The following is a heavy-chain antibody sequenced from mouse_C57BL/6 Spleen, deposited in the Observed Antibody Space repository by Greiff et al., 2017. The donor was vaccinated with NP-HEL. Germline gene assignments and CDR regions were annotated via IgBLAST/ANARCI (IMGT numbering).Heavy chain of an antibody. V-gene: IGHV5-2*01. D-gene: IGHD2-13*01. CDR3: ARQGGDHRGFAY. CDR1: EYEFPSHD. Sequence: DVMLVESGGGLVQPGESLKLSCESNEYEFPSHDMSWVRKTPEKRLELVAAINSDGGSTYYPDTMERRFIISRDNTKKTLYLQMSSLRSEDTALYYCARQGGDHRGFAYWGQGTLVTVSA. J-gene: IGHJ3*01. CDR2: INSDGGST.